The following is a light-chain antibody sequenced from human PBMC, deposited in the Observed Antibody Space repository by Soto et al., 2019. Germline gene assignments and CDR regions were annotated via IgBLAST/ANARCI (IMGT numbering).Light chain of an antibody. CDR2: LNSDGSH. J-gene: IGLJ3*02. V-gene: IGLV4-69*01. CDR3: QTWGTGPWV. CDR1: SGHSTYA. Sequence: QSVLTQSPSASASLGASVNLTCTLSSGHSTYAIAWHQQQPEKGPRYLMILNSDGSHSKGDGIPDRFSGSSSGAERYLTISSLQSEDEADYYCQTWGTGPWVFGGGTQLTVL.